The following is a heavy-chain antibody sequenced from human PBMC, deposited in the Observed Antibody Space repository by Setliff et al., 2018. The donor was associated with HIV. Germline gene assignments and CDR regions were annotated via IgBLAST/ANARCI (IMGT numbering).Heavy chain of an antibody. Sequence: KSGGSLRLSCTASGFTFSDYYMSWIRQSPGKGLEWISYISSSGTTIYYADSVKGRFTISRDNAKNSLYLEMNSLRAEDSAVYYCARAVVNSNFYYYMDVWGKGTTVTVSS. D-gene: IGHD2-15*01. J-gene: IGHJ6*03. V-gene: IGHV3-11*01. CDR1: GFTFSDYY. CDR3: ARAVVNSNFYYYMDV. CDR2: ISSSGTTI.